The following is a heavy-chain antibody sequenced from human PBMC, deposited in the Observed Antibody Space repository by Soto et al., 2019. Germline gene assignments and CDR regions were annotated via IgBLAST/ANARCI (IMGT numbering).Heavy chain of an antibody. CDR3: ARDMMVDTAMANYYYYGMDV. CDR1: GYTFTGYY. Sequence: ASVKVSCKASGYTFTGYYMHWVRQAPGQGLEWMGWINPNSGGTNYAQKFQGWVTMTRDTSISTAYMELSRLRSDDTAVYYCARDMMVDTAMANYYYYGMDVWGQGTTVTVSS. V-gene: IGHV1-2*04. J-gene: IGHJ6*02. D-gene: IGHD5-18*01. CDR2: INPNSGGT.